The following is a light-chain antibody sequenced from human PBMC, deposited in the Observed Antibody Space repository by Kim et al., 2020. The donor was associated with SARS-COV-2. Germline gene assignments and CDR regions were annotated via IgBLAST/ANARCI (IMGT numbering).Light chain of an antibody. CDR1: QDMRSW. V-gene: IGKV1-12*01. CDR2: TAS. Sequence: ASGGGRVTITGRASQDMRSWLGWYQLKPGKAPNLLIATASVLESGVPARFSGSGSGTECTLTISGLQPEDFATYYCLQSQSFPLTCGGGTKVDIK. CDR3: LQSQSFPLT. J-gene: IGKJ4*02.